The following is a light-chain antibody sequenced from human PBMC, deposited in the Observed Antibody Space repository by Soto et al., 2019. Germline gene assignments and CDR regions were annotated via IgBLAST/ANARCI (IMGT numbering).Light chain of an antibody. CDR2: SNT. V-gene: IGLV1-44*01. J-gene: IGLJ1*01. CDR1: SSNIGSNT. Sequence: QSVLTQPPSVSETPGQRVTISCSGSSSNIGSNTVNWYRQLPETAPKLLIYSNTQRPSGVPDRFSGSKSGTSASLAISGLQSEDEAEYYCAVWDDSLNGCVFGTGTKLTFL. CDR3: AVWDDSLNGCV.